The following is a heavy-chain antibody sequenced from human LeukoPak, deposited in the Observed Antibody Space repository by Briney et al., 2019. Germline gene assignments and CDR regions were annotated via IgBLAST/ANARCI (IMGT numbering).Heavy chain of an antibody. CDR1: GFTFTSYR. V-gene: IGHV3-21*01. Sequence: NAGGSLRLSCAASGFTFTSYRMDWVRQAPGQGLEWVSCISSSSEYIYYADSVKGRFTISRDNAKNSLYLQMNSLRAEDTAVYYCARNRYSPPPYYYGMDVWGQGTTVTVSS. CDR2: ISSSSEYI. CDR3: ARNRYSPPPYYYGMDV. D-gene: IGHD1-14*01. J-gene: IGHJ6*02.